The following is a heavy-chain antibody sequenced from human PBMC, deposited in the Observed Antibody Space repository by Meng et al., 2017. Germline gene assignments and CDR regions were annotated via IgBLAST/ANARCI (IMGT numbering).Heavy chain of an antibody. Sequence: LLVPCGACLKNHGASVKVSCKASGYTFTSYTMKWVRQAPGQGLEWMGWINTNTGNPTYAQGFTGRFVFSLDTSVSTAYLQISSLKAEDTAVYYCAREGRVDFDYWGQGTLVTVSS. J-gene: IGHJ4*02. CDR3: AREGRVDFDY. D-gene: IGHD1-26*01. CDR1: GYTFTSYT. V-gene: IGHV7-4-1*02. CDR2: INTNTGNP.